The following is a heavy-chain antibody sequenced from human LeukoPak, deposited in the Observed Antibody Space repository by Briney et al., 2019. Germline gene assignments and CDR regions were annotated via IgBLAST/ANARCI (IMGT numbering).Heavy chain of an antibody. CDR2: ISAGGDRT. Sequence: GGSLRLSCADSGFTFSTYAMTWVRQAPGKGLEWVSGISAGGDRTYYADSVKGRFTISRDNSKNTLYLQMNSLRAEDTAEYYCARSTVGTSCCTAVDYWGQGTLVTVSS. CDR1: GFTFSTYA. J-gene: IGHJ4*02. CDR3: ARSTVGTSCCTAVDY. V-gene: IGHV3-23*01. D-gene: IGHD1-26*01.